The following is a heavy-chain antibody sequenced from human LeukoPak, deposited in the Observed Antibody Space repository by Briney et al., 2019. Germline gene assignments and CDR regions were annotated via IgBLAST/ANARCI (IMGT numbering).Heavy chain of an antibody. V-gene: IGHV3-66*01. Sequence: GGSLRLSCVVSGFSVSNNYVSWVRQAPGKGLEWVSVIYSGNTIKYADSVKGRFTISRDNSKNTVYLQMSSLRAEDTALYYCATIGTGDYRDDSWGQGTLVTVSS. CDR2: IYSGNTI. J-gene: IGHJ5*01. CDR1: GFSVSNNY. CDR3: ATIGTGDYRDDS. D-gene: IGHD3/OR15-3a*01.